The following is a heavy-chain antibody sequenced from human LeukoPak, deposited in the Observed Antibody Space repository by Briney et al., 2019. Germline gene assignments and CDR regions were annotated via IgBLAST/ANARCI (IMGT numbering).Heavy chain of an antibody. CDR3: ARRCTGAYCDSNDSFDI. D-gene: IGHD2-8*02. V-gene: IGHV4-34*01. CDR1: GGSFGSYY. J-gene: IGHJ3*02. Sequence: SETLSLTCVVYGGSFGSYYLTWIRQPPGQGLEWIGEVNRGGGTNYNPSLKSRVTISGDTSKNQFSLKLTSVTAADAAVYYCARRCTGAYCDSNDSFDIWGQGTLVTV. CDR2: VNRGGGT.